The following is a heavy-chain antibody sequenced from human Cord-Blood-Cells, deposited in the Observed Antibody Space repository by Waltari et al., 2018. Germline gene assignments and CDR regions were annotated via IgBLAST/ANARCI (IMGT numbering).Heavy chain of an antibody. V-gene: IGHV4-34*01. D-gene: IGHD6-13*01. CDR2: INHSGST. CDR1: GGSFSGYY. J-gene: IGHJ4*02. CDR3: ATFQYSSSWYYFDY. Sequence: QVQLQQWGAGLLKPSETLSLTCAVYGGSFSGYYWSWIRQPPGKGLEWIGEINHSGSTNYNPALKSRVTISVDTCKNQFSLKLSSVTAADTAVYYCATFQYSSSWYYFDYWGQGTLVTVSS.